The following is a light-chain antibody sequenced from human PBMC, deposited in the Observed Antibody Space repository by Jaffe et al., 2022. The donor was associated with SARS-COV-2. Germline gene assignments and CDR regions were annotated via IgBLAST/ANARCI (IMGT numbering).Light chain of an antibody. CDR2: AKD. Sequence: SSELTQDPAVSVALGQTVRITCQGDSLRNYYATWYQQKPGQAPILVIYAKDNRPSGIPDRFSGSTSGNTASLTITGAQAEDEADYYCSSRDSSAARVVFGGGTKLTVL. V-gene: IGLV3-19*01. CDR1: SLRNYY. J-gene: IGLJ2*01. CDR3: SSRDSSAARVV.